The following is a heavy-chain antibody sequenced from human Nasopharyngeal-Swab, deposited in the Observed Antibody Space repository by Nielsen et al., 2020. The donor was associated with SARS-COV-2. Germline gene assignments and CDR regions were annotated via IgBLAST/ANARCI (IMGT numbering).Heavy chain of an antibody. CDR2: NSGGGGST. J-gene: IGHJ4*02. CDR3: ATRPDSSWHPYCFDY. D-gene: IGHD6-13*01. V-gene: IGHV3-23*01. CDR1: GFTFSSHA. Sequence: GESLKISCAASGFTFSSHAMTWVRQAPGKGLEWVSTNSGGGGSTYYADSVTGRFTISKDNSENMLYLQINSLRAEDTAVYYCATRPDSSWHPYCFDYWGRGTLVTVSS.